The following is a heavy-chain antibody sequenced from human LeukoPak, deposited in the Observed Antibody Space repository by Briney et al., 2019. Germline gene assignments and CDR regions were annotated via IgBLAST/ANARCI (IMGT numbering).Heavy chain of an antibody. D-gene: IGHD3-3*01. V-gene: IGHV3-7*01. Sequence: PGGSLRLSCAASGFTFSSYWMSWVRQAPGEGLEWVANIKQDGSEKYYVDSVKGRFTISRDNAKNSLYLQMNSLRAEDTAVYYCARDMCYDFWSGYYTGLRFDPWGQGTLVTVSS. CDR3: ARDMCYDFWSGYYTGLRFDP. J-gene: IGHJ5*02. CDR1: GFTFSSYW. CDR2: IKQDGSEK.